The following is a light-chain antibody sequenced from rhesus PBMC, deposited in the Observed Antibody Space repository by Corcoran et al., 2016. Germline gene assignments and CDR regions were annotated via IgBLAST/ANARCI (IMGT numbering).Light chain of an antibody. V-gene: IGKV1-22*01. CDR1: QGIRNW. CDR2: TAS. CDR3: QQCSSRPFT. Sequence: DIQMTQSPSSLSASVGDTVTITCRASQGIRNWLAWYQQKPGKAPKLLSYTASSLQSGGTSMFSGSGSGTDFTLTISSLQSEDVGTYYCQQCSSRPFTFGPGTKLDIK. J-gene: IGKJ3*01.